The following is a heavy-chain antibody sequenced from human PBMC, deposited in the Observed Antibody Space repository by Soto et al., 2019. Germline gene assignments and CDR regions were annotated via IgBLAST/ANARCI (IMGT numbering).Heavy chain of an antibody. Sequence: KPSETLSLTCTVSGGSISSSSYYWGWIRQPPGKGLEWIGSIYYSGSTYYNPSLKSRVTISVDTSKNQFSLKLSSVTAADTAVYYCARHEVGIAYCGGDCYPNWFDPWGQGTLVTVSS. J-gene: IGHJ5*02. CDR1: GGSISSSSYY. CDR2: IYYSGST. CDR3: ARHEVGIAYCGGDCYPNWFDP. V-gene: IGHV4-39*01. D-gene: IGHD2-21*02.